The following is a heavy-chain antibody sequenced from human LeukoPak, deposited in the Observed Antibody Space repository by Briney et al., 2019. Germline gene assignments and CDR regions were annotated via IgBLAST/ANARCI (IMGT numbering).Heavy chain of an antibody. V-gene: IGHV3-7*01. CDR1: GFTFSTYW. CDR2: IKQDGSQE. CDR3: ARGVPYPSWSGPYYSDY. J-gene: IGHJ4*02. Sequence: GGSLRFSCAASGFTFSTYWMSWVRQAPGKGLEWVAHIKQDGSQEYYVGSVKGRFTISRDNAKNSLYLQMNSLRVEDTAVYYCARGVPYPSWSGPYYSDYWGQGTLVTVSS. D-gene: IGHD3-3*01.